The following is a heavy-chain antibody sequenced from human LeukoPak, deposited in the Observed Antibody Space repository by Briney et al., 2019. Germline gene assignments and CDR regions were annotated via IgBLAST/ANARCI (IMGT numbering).Heavy chain of an antibody. CDR3: ATTQRWLHFDS. D-gene: IGHD5-24*01. Sequence: SETLSLTCAVSGVSVSTSFWSWFRQPPGMGLEWIGDFYNSGTTNYNPSLMSRVTISVDTSKNQFSLTLTSVTAADTAVYYCATTQRWLHFDSWGQGILVTVSS. J-gene: IGHJ4*02. CDR1: GVSVSTSF. CDR2: FYNSGTT. V-gene: IGHV4-59*02.